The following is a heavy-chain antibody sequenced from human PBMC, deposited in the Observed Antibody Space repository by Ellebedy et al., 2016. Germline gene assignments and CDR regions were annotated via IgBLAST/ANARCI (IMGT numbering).Heavy chain of an antibody. CDR1: GYTLTSYC. CDR3: ARGDYGGKSPGRA. CDR2: INPSGGNT. V-gene: IGHV1-46*01. D-gene: IGHD4-23*01. Sequence: ASVKVSCXAYGYTLTSYCMNWVRKAPGQGIEWLGIINPSGGNTNYAQKFQGRVSMATDTSTTTVYMELSSLRAEDTALYYCARGDYGGKSPGRAWGQGTLVTVSS. J-gene: IGHJ5*02.